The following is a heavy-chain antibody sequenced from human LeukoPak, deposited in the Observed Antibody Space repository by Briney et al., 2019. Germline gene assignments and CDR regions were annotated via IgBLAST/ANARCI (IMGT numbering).Heavy chain of an antibody. D-gene: IGHD4-23*01. CDR2: IWYDGSNK. Sequence: GGSLRLSCAASGFTLSSYGMHWVRQAPGKGLEWVAVIWYDGSNKYYADSVKGRFTISRDNSKNTLYLQMNSLRAEDTAVYYCARGGGPAEYFQHWGQGTLVTVSS. V-gene: IGHV3-33*01. J-gene: IGHJ1*01. CDR3: ARGGGPAEYFQH. CDR1: GFTLSSYG.